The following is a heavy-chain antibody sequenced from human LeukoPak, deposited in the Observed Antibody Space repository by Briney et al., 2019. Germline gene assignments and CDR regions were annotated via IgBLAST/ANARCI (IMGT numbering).Heavy chain of an antibody. CDR1: GGSISSYY. J-gene: IGHJ5*02. V-gene: IGHV4-59*01. Sequence: PSETLSLTCTVSGGSISSYYWSWIRQPPGKGLEWIGYIYYSGSTNYNPSLKSRVTISVDTSKNQFSLKLSSVTAADTAVYYCAREDKRGSWNWFDPWGQGTLVTVSS. D-gene: IGHD1-26*01. CDR2: IYYSGST. CDR3: AREDKRGSWNWFDP.